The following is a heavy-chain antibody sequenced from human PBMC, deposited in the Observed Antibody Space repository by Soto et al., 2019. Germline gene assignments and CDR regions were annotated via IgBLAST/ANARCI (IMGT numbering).Heavy chain of an antibody. CDR2: IYYSGST. CDR3: ARHYDILTGYKYYFEY. V-gene: IGHV4-59*08. CDR1: GGSISSDY. J-gene: IGHJ4*02. Sequence: SETLSLTCTVSGGSISSDYWSWIRQPPGKGLEWIGYIYYSGSTNYNPSLKSRVTISVDTSKNQFSLKLSSVTAADTAVYYCARHYDILTGYKYYFEYWGQGTLVTVSS. D-gene: IGHD3-9*01.